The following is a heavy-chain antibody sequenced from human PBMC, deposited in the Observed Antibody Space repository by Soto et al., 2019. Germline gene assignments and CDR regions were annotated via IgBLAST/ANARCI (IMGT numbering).Heavy chain of an antibody. CDR2: INPNSGGT. J-gene: IGHJ5*02. D-gene: IGHD4-17*01. Sequence: ASVKVSCKASGYSFTGNSMHWVRQAPGQGLEWMGWINPNSGGTNYAQRFQGWVTMTRDTSISTAYMELSRLRSDDTAVYYCARATVVTPDNWFDPWGQGTLVTVSS. CDR3: ARATVVTPDNWFDP. CDR1: GYSFTGNS. V-gene: IGHV1-2*04.